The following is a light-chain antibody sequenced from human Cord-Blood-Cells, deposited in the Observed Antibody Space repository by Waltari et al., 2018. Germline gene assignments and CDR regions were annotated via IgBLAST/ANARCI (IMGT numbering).Light chain of an antibody. CDR1: ALPKQY. CDR3: QSADSSGTWV. CDR2: KDN. J-gene: IGLJ3*02. V-gene: IGLV3-25*02. Sequence: SYELTQPPSVSVSPGQTARITCSGDALPKQYAYWYQQKPAQAPVLVIYKDNERPSGIPERFSGSSSGTTVTLTISGVQAEDEADYYCQSADSSGTWVFGGGTKLTVL.